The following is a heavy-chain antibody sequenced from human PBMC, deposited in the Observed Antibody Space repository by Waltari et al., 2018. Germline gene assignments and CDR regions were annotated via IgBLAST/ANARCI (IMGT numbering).Heavy chain of an antibody. Sequence: QVQLVESGGGVVQPGGSLRLSCAASGFTFSSNNMHWVRQAPGKGVEWVAFIRYDGSNKYYADSVKGRFTISRDNSKNTLYLQMNSLRAEDTAVYYCAKDHETYYYGSGSYLDYWGQGTLVTVSS. CDR2: IRYDGSNK. V-gene: IGHV3-30*02. J-gene: IGHJ4*02. D-gene: IGHD3-10*01. CDR1: GFTFSSNN. CDR3: AKDHETYYYGSGSYLDY.